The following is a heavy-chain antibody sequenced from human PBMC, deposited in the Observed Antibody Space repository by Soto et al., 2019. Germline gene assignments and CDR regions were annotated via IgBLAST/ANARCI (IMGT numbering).Heavy chain of an antibody. CDR2: IYYSGST. D-gene: IGHD6-6*01. Sequence: SETLSLTCTVSGGSISSSSYYWGWIRQPPGKGLEWIGSIYYSGSTYYNPSLKSRVTISVDTSKNQFSLKLSSVTAADTAVYYCARARSKNTSSSLEFRFDRNYYYYYYMDVWGKGTTVTVSS. V-gene: IGHV4-39*01. J-gene: IGHJ6*03. CDR1: GGSISSSSYY. CDR3: ARARSKNTSSSLEFRFDRNYYYYYYMDV.